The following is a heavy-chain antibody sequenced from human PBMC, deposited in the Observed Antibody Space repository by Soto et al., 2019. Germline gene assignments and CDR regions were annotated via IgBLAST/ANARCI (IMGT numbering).Heavy chain of an antibody. CDR3: ARWGSGWYYFDY. D-gene: IGHD6-19*01. CDR2: INHSGST. V-gene: IGHV4-34*01. Sequence: QVQLQQWGAGLLKPSETLSLTCAVYGGSFSGYYWSWIRQPPGKGLEWIGEINHSGSTNYNPSLKRRVTISVDPSKNQFSLKLSSVTAADTAVYYCARWGSGWYYFDYWGQGTLVTVSS. CDR1: GGSFSGYY. J-gene: IGHJ4*02.